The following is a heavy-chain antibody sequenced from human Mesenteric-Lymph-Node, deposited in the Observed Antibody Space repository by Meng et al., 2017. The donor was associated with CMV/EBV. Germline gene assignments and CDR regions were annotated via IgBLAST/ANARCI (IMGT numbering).Heavy chain of an antibody. V-gene: IGHV3-7*03. CDR1: GFTFSSYW. J-gene: IGHJ6*02. Sequence: GGSLRLSCAASGFTFSSYWMSWVRQAPGKGLEWVANIKQDGSEKYYVDSVKGRFTISRDNAKNSLYVQMNSLRAEDTAVYYCAKYQLLSAMDVWGQGTTVTVSS. D-gene: IGHD2-2*01. CDR2: IKQDGSEK. CDR3: AKYQLLSAMDV.